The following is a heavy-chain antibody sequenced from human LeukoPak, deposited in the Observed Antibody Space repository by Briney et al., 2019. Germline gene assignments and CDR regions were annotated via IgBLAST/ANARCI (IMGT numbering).Heavy chain of an antibody. CDR3: AKVCVHCSSTSYHYYYMDV. V-gene: IGHV3-30*02. J-gene: IGHJ6*03. Sequence: GGSLRLSCAASGFTFSSYAMHWVRQAPGKGLEWVAFIRYDGSNKYYADSVKGRFTISRDNSKNTLYLQMNSLRAEDTAVYYCAKVCVHCSSTSYHYYYMDVWGKGTTVTVSS. CDR2: IRYDGSNK. CDR1: GFTFSSYA. D-gene: IGHD2-2*01.